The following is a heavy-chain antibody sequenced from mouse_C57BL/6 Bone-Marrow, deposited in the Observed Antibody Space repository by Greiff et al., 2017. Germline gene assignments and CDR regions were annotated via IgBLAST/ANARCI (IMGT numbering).Heavy chain of an antibody. Sequence: VQLQQPGAELVKPGASVKMSCKASGYTFTSYWITWVKQRPGQGLEWIGDIYPGSGCTNYNEKFKSKATLTVDTSSSTAYMQLSSLTSEDSAVYYCARSAYYGNGGVFDYWGQGTTLTVSS. J-gene: IGHJ2*01. CDR3: ARSAYYGNGGVFDY. D-gene: IGHD2-10*01. V-gene: IGHV1-55*01. CDR1: GYTFTSYW. CDR2: IYPGSGCT.